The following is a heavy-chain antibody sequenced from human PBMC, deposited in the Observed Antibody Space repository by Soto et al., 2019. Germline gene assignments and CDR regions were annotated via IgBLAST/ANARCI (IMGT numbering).Heavy chain of an antibody. CDR2: ISGSGGST. D-gene: IGHD4-17*01. CDR1: GFTFSSYA. CDR3: AKVHGDQYYYYGMDV. Sequence: EVQLLESGGGLVQPGGSLRLSCAASGFTFSSYAMSWVRQAPGKGLEWVSAISGSGGSTYYADSVKGRFTISRDNSKNTLYLQMNSLRAEDTPVYYCAKVHGDQYYYYGMDVWGQGTTVTVSS. V-gene: IGHV3-23*01. J-gene: IGHJ6*02.